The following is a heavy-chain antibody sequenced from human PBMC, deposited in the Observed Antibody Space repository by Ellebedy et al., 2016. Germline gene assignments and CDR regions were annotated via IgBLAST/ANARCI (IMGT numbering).Heavy chain of an antibody. D-gene: IGHD3-9*01. Sequence: GESLKISCKGSGYSFTSYWIAWVRQMPGKGLEWMGIIHPRDSETRYSPSFQGQATISVAKSTNTAYLQLSSLRASDTAMYYCARRHDLLTGLYNWGQGTLVTVSS. CDR3: ARRHDLLTGLYN. J-gene: IGHJ4*02. V-gene: IGHV5-51*01. CDR2: IHPRDSET. CDR1: GYSFTSYW.